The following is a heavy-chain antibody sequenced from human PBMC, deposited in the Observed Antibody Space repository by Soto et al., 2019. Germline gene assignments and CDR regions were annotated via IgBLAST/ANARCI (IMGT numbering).Heavy chain of an antibody. D-gene: IGHD5-18*01. CDR3: ARDPREYSYGYGTGY. V-gene: IGHV3-21*01. CDR2: ISSSSSYI. CDR1: GFTFSSYS. J-gene: IGHJ4*02. Sequence: PGGSLRLSCAASGFTFSSYSMNRVRQAPGKGLEWVSSISSSSSYIYYADSVKGRFTISRDNAKNSLYLQMNSLRAEDTAVYYCARDPREYSYGYGTGYWGQGTLVTVSS.